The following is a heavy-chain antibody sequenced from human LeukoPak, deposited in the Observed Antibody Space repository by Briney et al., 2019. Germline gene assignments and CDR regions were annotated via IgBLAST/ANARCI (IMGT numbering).Heavy chain of an antibody. V-gene: IGHV1-69*13. J-gene: IGHJ6*02. D-gene: IGHD4-11*01. CDR3: ARRETTGVHYYYYGMDV. CDR1: GGTFSSYA. Sequence: ASVKVSCKASGGTFSSYAISWVRQAPGQGLEWMGGIIPIFGTVNYAQKFQGRVTITADESTSTAYMELSSLRSEDTAVYYCARRETTGVHYYYYGMDVWGQGTTVTVSS. CDR2: IIPIFGTV.